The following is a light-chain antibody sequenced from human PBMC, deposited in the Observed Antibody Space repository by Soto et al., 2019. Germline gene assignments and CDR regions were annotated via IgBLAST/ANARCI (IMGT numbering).Light chain of an antibody. J-gene: IGKJ4*01. CDR2: DAS. CDR3: QQYNNWPLT. Sequence: ETVMTQSLATLSVSPGDRATLSCSASQSVSYNLAWYQQKPGQAPRLLIYDASTRATGIPARFSGSASGTEFTLTISSLLSEDFAVYYCQQYNNWPLTFGGGTKVDIK. V-gene: IGKV3D-15*01. CDR1: QSVSYN.